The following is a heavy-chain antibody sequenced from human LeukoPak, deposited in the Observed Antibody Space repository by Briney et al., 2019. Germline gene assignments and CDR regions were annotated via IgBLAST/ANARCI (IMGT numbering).Heavy chain of an antibody. CDR3: ARLLAGYYMDV. J-gene: IGHJ6*03. V-gene: IGHV4-38-2*02. CDR2: IYHSGST. Sequence: SETLSLTCTVSGYSISSGYYWGWIRQPPGKGLEWIGSIYHSGSTYYNPSLKSRVTISVDTSKNQFSLKLSSVTAADTAVYYCARLLAGYYMDVWGKGTTVTVSS. CDR1: GYSISSGYY.